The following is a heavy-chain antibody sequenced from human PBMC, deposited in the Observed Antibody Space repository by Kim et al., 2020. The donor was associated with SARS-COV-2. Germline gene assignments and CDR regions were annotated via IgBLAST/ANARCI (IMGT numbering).Heavy chain of an antibody. Sequence: PSLKSLVTISVDTSKNQFSLTRSSLTAADTAVYYCARDTGNDVYGNWFDPWGHGTLVTVSS. D-gene: IGHD1-1*01. V-gene: IGHV4-59*01. J-gene: IGHJ5*02. CDR3: ARDTGNDVYGNWFDP.